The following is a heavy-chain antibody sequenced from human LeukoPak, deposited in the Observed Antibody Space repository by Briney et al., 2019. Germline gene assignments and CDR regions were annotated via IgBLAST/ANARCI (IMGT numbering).Heavy chain of an antibody. D-gene: IGHD7-27*01. Sequence: PSETLSLTCTVSGASISTYYWSWIRQPPGKGLEWIGYIHYSGSAKYSPSYNPSLKSRVTISVDTSKNQFSLKLSSVTAADTAVYYCAREGTGEYHFDYWGQGTLVTVSS. CDR2: IHYSGSA. CDR1: GASISTYY. CDR3: AREGTGEYHFDY. V-gene: IGHV4-59*01. J-gene: IGHJ4*02.